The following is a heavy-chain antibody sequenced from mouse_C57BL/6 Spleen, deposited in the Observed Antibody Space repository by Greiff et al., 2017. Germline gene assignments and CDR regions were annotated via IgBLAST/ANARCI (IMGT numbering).Heavy chain of an antibody. V-gene: IGHV1-39*01. Sequence: LKESGPELVKPGASVKISCKASGYSFTDYNMNWVKQSNGKSLEWIGVINPNYGTTSYNQKFKGKATLTVDQSSSTAYMQLNSLTSEDSAVYYCARSQLSNWDPYAMDYWGQGTSVTVSS. D-gene: IGHD4-1*02. CDR1: GYSFTDYN. CDR2: INPNYGTT. J-gene: IGHJ4*01. CDR3: ARSQLSNWDPYAMDY.